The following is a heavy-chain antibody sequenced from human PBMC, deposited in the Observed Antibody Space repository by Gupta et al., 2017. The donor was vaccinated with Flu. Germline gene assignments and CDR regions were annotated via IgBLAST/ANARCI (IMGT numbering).Heavy chain of an antibody. CDR3: ARVWVVPRDRIFYQLRAFDI. J-gene: IGHJ3*02. Sequence: QVQLQESGPGLVKPSETLSLTCTVSGGSISSYYWSWIRQPPGKGLEWIGYIYYSGSTNYNPSLKSRVTISVDTSKNQFSLKLSSVTAADTAVYYCARVWVVPRDRIFYQLRAFDIWGQGTMVTVSS. D-gene: IGHD2-2*01. CDR1: GGSISSYY. V-gene: IGHV4-59*01. CDR2: IYYSGST.